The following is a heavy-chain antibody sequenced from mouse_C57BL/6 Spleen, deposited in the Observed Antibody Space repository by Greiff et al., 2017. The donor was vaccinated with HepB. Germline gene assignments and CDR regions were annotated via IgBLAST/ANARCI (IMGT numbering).Heavy chain of an antibody. CDR1: GYTFTSYW. Sequence: QVQLQQPGAELVRPGSSVKLSCKASGYTFTSYWMDWVKQRPGQGLEWIGNIYPSDSETHYNQKFKDKATLTVDNSSSTAYMQLSSLTSEDYAVYDCARRYDDEGAWFAYWGQGTLVTVSA. D-gene: IGHD2-4*01. CDR2: IYPSDSET. CDR3: ARRYDDEGAWFAY. J-gene: IGHJ3*01. V-gene: IGHV1-61*01.